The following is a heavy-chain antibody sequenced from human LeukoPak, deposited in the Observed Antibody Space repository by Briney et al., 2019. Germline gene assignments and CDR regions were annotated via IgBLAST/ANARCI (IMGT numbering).Heavy chain of an antibody. V-gene: IGHV4-39*07. CDR1: GGSISSSSYY. J-gene: IGHJ3*02. CDR2: IYYSGST. CDR3: ARDPGLRNYYDSSGSPGAFDI. D-gene: IGHD3-22*01. Sequence: SETLSLTCTVSGGSISSSSYYWGWIRQPPGKGLEWIGSIYYSGSTYYNPSLKSRVTISVDTSKNQFSLKLSSVTAADTAVYYCARDPGLRNYYDSSGSPGAFDIWGQGTMVTVSS.